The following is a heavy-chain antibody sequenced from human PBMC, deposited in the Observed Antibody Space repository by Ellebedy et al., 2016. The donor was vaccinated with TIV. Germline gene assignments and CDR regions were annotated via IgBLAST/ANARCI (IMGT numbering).Heavy chain of an antibody. CDR1: GFTFSSYS. V-gene: IGHV3-33*08. J-gene: IGHJ6*02. CDR2: IWYDGSNK. Sequence: GGSLRLSXAASGFTFSSYSMNWVRQAPGKGLEWVAVIWYDGSNKYYADSVKGRFTISRDNSKNTLYLQMNSLRAEDTAVYYCARDGGYCSGGSCWHGMDVWGQGTTVTVSS. D-gene: IGHD2-15*01. CDR3: ARDGGYCSGGSCWHGMDV.